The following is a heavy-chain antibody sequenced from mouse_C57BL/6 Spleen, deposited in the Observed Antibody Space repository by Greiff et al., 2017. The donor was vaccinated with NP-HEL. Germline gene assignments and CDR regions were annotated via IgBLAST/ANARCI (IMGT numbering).Heavy chain of an antibody. J-gene: IGHJ3*01. V-gene: IGHV1-69*01. CDR1: GYTFTSYW. CDR3: ARQGGAWFAY. Sequence: QVQLQQPGTELVKPGASVKLSCKASGYTFTSYWMHWVKQRPGQGLEWIGEIDPSDSYTNYNQKFKGKSTLTVDKSSSTAYMQLSSLTSEDSAVYYCARQGGAWFAYWGQGTLVTVSA. CDR2: IDPSDSYT.